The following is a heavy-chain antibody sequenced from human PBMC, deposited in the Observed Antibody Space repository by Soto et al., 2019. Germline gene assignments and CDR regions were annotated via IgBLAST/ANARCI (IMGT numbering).Heavy chain of an antibody. J-gene: IGHJ6*02. Sequence: SQTLSLTCAISGDSVSSNSAAWNWIRQSPSRGLEWLGRTYYRSKWYNDYAVSVKSRITINPDTSKNQFSLQLNSVTPEDTAVYYCARDRKVVPAAISLRGYYYYGMDVWGQGTTVTVSS. CDR3: ARDRKVVPAAISLRGYYYYGMDV. D-gene: IGHD2-2*01. V-gene: IGHV6-1*01. CDR2: TYYRSKWYN. CDR1: GDSVSSNSAA.